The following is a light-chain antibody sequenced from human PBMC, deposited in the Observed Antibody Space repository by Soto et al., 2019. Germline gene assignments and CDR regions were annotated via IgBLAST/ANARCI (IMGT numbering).Light chain of an antibody. J-gene: IGKJ1*01. Sequence: LSSLSASVRDILTITVLASQSISSYLNWYQQKPGKAPNLLIYGASSLPSGVPSRFSGSGSGTDFTLTISSLQPEDFATYYCQQSYSTPWTFGRGTKVDI. CDR3: QQSYSTPWT. CDR1: QSISSY. V-gene: IGKV1-39*01. CDR2: GAS.